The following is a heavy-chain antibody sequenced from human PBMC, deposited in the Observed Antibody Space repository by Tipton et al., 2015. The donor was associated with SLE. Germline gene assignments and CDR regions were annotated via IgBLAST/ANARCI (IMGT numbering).Heavy chain of an antibody. CDR3: ARGWAYSSSPFYFDY. CDR1: GGSIRSHY. CDR2: IYYSGST. Sequence: TLSLTCTVSGGSIRSHYWSWIRQPPGKGLEWIGYIYYSGSTNYNPSLKSRVTISVDTSKNQFSLKLSSVTAADTAVYYCARGWAYSSSPFYFDYWGQGTLVTVSS. V-gene: IGHV4-59*11. D-gene: IGHD6-6*01. J-gene: IGHJ4*02.